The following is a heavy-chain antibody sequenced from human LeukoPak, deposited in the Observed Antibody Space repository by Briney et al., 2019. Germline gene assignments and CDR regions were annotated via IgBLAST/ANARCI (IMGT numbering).Heavy chain of an antibody. CDR1: GYTLTELS. CDR2: FDPEDGET. V-gene: IGHV1-24*01. J-gene: IGHJ4*02. CDR3: ETAAILYSYVAN. Sequence: ASVTVSCKISGYTLTELSMHWVRQAAAKGIAWMGGFDPEDGETIYAQKFQGRVTMTEDTSTDTAYMELSSLRCEDTAVYYCETAAILYSYVANWGQGTLVTVSS. D-gene: IGHD5-18*01.